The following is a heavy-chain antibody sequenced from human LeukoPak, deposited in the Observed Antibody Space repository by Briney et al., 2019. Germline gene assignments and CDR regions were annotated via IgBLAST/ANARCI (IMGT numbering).Heavy chain of an antibody. D-gene: IGHD3-22*01. CDR3: ARGFFPDYDSSGYYYEGLFQH. CDR2: INHSGST. V-gene: IGHV4-34*01. J-gene: IGHJ1*01. Sequence: SETLSLTCAVYGGSFSGYYWSWIRQPPGKGLEWIGEINHSGSTNYNPSLKGRVTISVDTSKNQFSLKLSSVTAADTAVYYCARGFFPDYDSSGYYYEGLFQHWGQGTLVTVSS. CDR1: GGSFSGYY.